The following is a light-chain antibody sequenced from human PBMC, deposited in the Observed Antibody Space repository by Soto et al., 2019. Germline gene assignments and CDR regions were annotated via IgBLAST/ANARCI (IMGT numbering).Light chain of an antibody. Sequence: DIQLTQSPSFLSASVGDRVTITCRASQGISSYLSWYQQKPGKAPKILIFAASSLQSGVPSRFSGSRSGPDFTLTISSLQPEDFATYYCQQSYSSPPTFGQGTKVDIK. CDR2: AAS. CDR1: QGISSY. J-gene: IGKJ1*01. V-gene: IGKV1-39*01. CDR3: QQSYSSPPT.